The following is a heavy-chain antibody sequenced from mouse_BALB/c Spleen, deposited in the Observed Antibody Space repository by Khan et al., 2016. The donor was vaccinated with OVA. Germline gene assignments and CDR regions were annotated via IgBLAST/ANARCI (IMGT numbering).Heavy chain of an antibody. J-gene: IGHJ3*01. V-gene: IGHV2-6-7*01. CDR2: IWGDGST. D-gene: IGHD1-2*01. CDR3: ASELRLGGFAY. CDR1: GYSLTGFG. Sequence: QMQLEESGPGLVAPSQTLSITCTASGYSLTGFGLNWIRQPPGKGLEWLGMIWGDGSTDYKSTLKSRLSISKDNSKIQVFLKMNSLQADDTARYYGASELRLGGFAYWGQGTLVTVSA.